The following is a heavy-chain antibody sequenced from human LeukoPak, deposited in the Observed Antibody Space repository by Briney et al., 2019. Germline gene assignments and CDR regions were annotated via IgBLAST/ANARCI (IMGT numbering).Heavy chain of an antibody. J-gene: IGHJ4*02. CDR3: ARETLTLPDF. CDR2: IYTSGST. V-gene: IGHV4-4*07. Sequence: SETLSLTCTVSRGSLSSYSGSWIRQPAGKGLEWIGRIYTSGSTSYNPSLTSRVSMSLDTSKKQISLKLSSVTAADTAVYYCARETLTLPDFWGQGTLVTVSS. D-gene: IGHD3-9*01. CDR1: RGSLSSYS.